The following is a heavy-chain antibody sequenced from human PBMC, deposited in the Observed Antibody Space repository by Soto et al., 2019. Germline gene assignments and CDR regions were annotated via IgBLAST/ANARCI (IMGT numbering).Heavy chain of an antibody. J-gene: IGHJ5*01. D-gene: IGHD1-26*01. V-gene: IGHV3-23*01. CDR3: ARRQVGATKGKSWFDS. CDR1: GFDFSAHT. Sequence: GGSLRLSCSSSGFDFSAHTMIGVGHAPGKGLEWVASIGNSGDISNYGDSVKGRFTISRDNSKNTLYLQMNSLRAEDTALYFCARRQVGATKGKSWFDSWGQGTLVTVSS. CDR2: IGNSGDIS.